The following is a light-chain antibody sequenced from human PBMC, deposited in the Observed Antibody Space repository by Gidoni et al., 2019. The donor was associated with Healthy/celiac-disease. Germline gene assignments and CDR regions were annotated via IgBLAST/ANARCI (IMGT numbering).Light chain of an antibody. CDR2: GAS. CDR3: QQYCSSPPYT. J-gene: IGKJ2*01. V-gene: IGKV3-20*01. CDR1: QSVSSSY. Sequence: DNVLTQSPGTLSLSPGERATLSCRASQSVSSSYLAWYQQKPGEAPRLLIYGASSRSTGIPDRICGRRSGTDVTLTIIRLEPEDVAVYYCQQYCSSPPYTFGQGTRLEIK.